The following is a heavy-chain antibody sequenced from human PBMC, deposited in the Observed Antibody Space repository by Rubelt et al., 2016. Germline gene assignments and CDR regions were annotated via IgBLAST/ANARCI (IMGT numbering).Heavy chain of an antibody. J-gene: IGHJ6*02. CDR2: IYDGDSP. V-gene: IGHV3-66*01. CDR1: GFTVSTNY. Sequence: VESGGGLVQPGGSLRLSCAASGFTVSTNYMSWVRQAPGKGLAWVSFIYDGDSPEYADSVKDRFTISGDKSKNTLVVQMTSRGAEDTAIYYCARATDFWRGYYGMDVGGQGTTVTVSS. CDR3: ARATDFWRGYYGMDV. D-gene: IGHD3-3*01.